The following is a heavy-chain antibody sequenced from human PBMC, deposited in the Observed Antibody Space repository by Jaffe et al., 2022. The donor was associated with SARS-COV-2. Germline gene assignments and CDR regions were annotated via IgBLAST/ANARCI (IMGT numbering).Heavy chain of an antibody. CDR3: ARGGRHDHKMYYDFWSARGPDAFDI. V-gene: IGHV4-61*02. D-gene: IGHD3-3*01. Sequence: QVQLQESGPGLVKPSQTLSLTCTVSGGSISSGSYYWSWIRQPAGKGLEWIGRIYTSGSTNYNPSLKSRVTISVDTSKNQFSLKLSSVTAADTAVYYCARGGRHDHKMYYDFWSARGPDAFDIWGQGTMVTVSS. J-gene: IGHJ3*02. CDR2: IYTSGST. CDR1: GGSISSGSYY.